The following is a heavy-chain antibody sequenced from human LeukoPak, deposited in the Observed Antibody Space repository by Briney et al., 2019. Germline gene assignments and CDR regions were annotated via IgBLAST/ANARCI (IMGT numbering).Heavy chain of an antibody. J-gene: IGHJ4*02. CDR2: INRNNNNV. D-gene: IGHD3/OR15-3a*01. CDR1: GFTFDDYA. CDR3: AKGGYFGHDFIDK. V-gene: IGHV3-9*01. Sequence: GGSLRLSCTALGFTFDDYAMHWVRQAPGQGLEWVAYINRNNNNVDYADFVKGRFTISRDNSKKSLFLQMNSLRPEDTALYYCAKGGYFGHDFIDKWGQGTLVTVSS.